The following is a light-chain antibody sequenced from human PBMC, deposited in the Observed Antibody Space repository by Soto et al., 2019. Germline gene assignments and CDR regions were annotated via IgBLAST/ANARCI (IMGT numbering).Light chain of an antibody. CDR2: EVN. CDR3: SSYTSSTTWV. V-gene: IGLV2-14*01. CDR1: SSDVGGYNY. J-gene: IGLJ3*02. Sequence: QSALTQPASVSGSPGQSITISCTGTSSDVGGYNYVSWYQHHPGKAPKLMIYEVNNRPSGVSDRFSASKSDNTASLTISGLQAEDEADYYCSSYTSSTTWVFGGGTKLTVL.